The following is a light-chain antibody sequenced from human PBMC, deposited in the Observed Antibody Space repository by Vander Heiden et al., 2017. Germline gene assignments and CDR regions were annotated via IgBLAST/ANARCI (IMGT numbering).Light chain of an antibody. J-gene: IGLJ2*01. CDR3: AAWDDSLNGVV. Sequence: GQRVTISCSGSSSNIGSNTVNWYQQLPGTAPKLLIYSNNQRPSGVPDRFSGSKSGTSVFLAISGLQSDDEADYYCAAWDDSLNGVVFGGGTKLTVL. V-gene: IGLV1-44*01. CDR2: SNN. CDR1: SSNIGSNT.